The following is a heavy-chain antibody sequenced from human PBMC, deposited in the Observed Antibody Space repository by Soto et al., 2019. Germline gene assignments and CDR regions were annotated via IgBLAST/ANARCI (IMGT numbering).Heavy chain of an antibody. J-gene: IGHJ4*02. D-gene: IGHD2-15*01. V-gene: IGHV1-69*12. CDR3: ASTAICSGGSCYLYYFDY. Sequence: QVQLVQSGAEVKKPGSSVKVSCKASGGTFSSYAISWVRQAPGHGLEWMGGIIPIFGTANYAQKFQGRVTITADESTSTAYMELSSLRSENTAVYYCASTAICSGGSCYLYYFDYWGQGTLVTVSS. CDR2: IIPIFGTA. CDR1: GGTFSSYA.